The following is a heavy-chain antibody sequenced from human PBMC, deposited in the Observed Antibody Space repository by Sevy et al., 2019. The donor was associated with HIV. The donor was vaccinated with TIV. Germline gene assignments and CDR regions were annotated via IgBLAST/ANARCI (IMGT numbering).Heavy chain of an antibody. CDR2: IYYSGST. Sequence: SETLSLTCSVSGGSISSYYWSWIRQPPGKGLEWIGYIYYSGSTNYNPALKSRVTISGDTSKNQFSLKLSSVTAADTAVYYCARGGRYYDSSGLIDYWGQGTLVTVSS. J-gene: IGHJ4*02. D-gene: IGHD3-22*01. V-gene: IGHV4-59*12. CDR1: GGSISSYY. CDR3: ARGGRYYDSSGLIDY.